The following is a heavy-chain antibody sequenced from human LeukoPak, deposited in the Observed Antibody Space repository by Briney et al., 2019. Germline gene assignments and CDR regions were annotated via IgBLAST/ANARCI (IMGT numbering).Heavy chain of an antibody. CDR1: GFTFSGYA. CDR2: IRDNGDSS. J-gene: IGHJ6*02. D-gene: IGHD3-3*01. Sequence: GGSLRLSCAASGFTFSGYAMNWVRQAPGKGPEWVSTIRDNGDSSYYTDSVKGRFTISRDISKNTLYLQMNSLRAEDTAVYYCAKGLPVSDFWSGNGYYYGMDVWGQGTTVTVS. V-gene: IGHV3-23*01. CDR3: AKGLPVSDFWSGNGYYYGMDV.